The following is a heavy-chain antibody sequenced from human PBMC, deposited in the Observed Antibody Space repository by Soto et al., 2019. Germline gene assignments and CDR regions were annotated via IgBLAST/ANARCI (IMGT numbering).Heavy chain of an antibody. V-gene: IGHV3-33*01. CDR3: ARDGGSVGATSAGAFDI. Sequence: QVQLVESGGGVVQPGRSLRLSCAACGFTFSSYGMHWVRQAPGKGLEWVAVIWYDGSNKYYADSVKGRFTISRDNSKNTLYLQMNSLRAEDTAVYYCARDGGSVGATSAGAFDIWGQGTMVTVSS. J-gene: IGHJ3*02. CDR2: IWYDGSNK. CDR1: GFTFSSYG. D-gene: IGHD1-26*01.